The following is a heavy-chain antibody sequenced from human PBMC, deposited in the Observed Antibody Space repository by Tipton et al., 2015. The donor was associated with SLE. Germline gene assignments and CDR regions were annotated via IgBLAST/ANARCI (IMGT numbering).Heavy chain of an antibody. CDR1: GGSISSSSYY. D-gene: IGHD3-22*01. CDR2: IYYSGST. CDR3: AKHYYDSSGFFDS. J-gene: IGHJ4*02. Sequence: TLSLTCTVSGGSISSSSYYWDWIRQPPGKGLEWIGSIYYSGSTYYNPSLKSRVTISVDTSKNQFSLKLNSVTAADTAVYYCAKHYYDSSGFFDSWGQGTLFTVSS. V-gene: IGHV4-39*01.